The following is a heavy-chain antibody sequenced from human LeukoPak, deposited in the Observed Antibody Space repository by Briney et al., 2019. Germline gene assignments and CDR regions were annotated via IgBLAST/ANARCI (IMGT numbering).Heavy chain of an antibody. CDR3: ARDSYCSGGSCYYFDY. CDR2: IYYSGST. CDR1: GGSISSGGYY. J-gene: IGHJ4*02. Sequence: TLSLTCTVSGGSISSGGYYWSWIRQHPGKGLEWIGYIYYSGSTNYNPSLKSRVTISVDKSKNQFSLKLSSVTAADTAVYYCARDSYCSGGSCYYFDYWGQGTLVTVSS. D-gene: IGHD2-15*01. V-gene: IGHV4-31*03.